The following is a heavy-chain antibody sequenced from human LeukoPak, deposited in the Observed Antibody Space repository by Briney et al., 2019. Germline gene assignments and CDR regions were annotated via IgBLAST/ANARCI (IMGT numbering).Heavy chain of an antibody. CDR2: ISWNSGSI. Sequence: GRSLRLSCAASGFTFDDYAMHWVRQAPGKGLEWVSGISWNSGSIGYADSVKGRFTISRDNAKNSLYLQMNSLRAEDTAVYYCASPPIGGYYGSGSPLDPLDYWGQGTLITVSS. V-gene: IGHV3-9*01. D-gene: IGHD3-10*01. CDR3: ASPPIGGYYGSGSPLDPLDY. CDR1: GFTFDDYA. J-gene: IGHJ4*02.